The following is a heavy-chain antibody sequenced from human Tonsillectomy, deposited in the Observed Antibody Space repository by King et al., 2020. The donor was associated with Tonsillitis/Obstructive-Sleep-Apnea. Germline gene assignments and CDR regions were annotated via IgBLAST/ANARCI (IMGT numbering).Heavy chain of an antibody. D-gene: IGHD6-19*01. Sequence: QLQESGPGLVKPSETLSLTCTVSGGSISSYYWSWIRQPPGKGLEWIGYINYSGSTNYNPSLKSRVTISVDTSKNQFSLKLSSVTAADTAVYYCARHKGPYSSGWKGAFDIWGQGTMVTVSS. V-gene: IGHV4-59*08. CDR2: INYSGST. CDR1: GGSISSYY. CDR3: ARHKGPYSSGWKGAFDI. J-gene: IGHJ3*02.